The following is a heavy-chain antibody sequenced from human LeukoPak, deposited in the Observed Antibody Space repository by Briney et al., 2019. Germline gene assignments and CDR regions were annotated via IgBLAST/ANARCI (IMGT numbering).Heavy chain of an antibody. CDR2: IGAYNGNT. V-gene: IGHV1-18*01. D-gene: IGHD2-2*02. Sequence: ASVKVSCKASGYTFTSYGISWVRQAPGQGLEWMGWIGAYNGNTNYAQKLQGRVTMTTDTSTSTAYMELRSLRSDDTAVYYCARVNSEIVVVPAATPGPNWFDPWGQGTLVTDSS. J-gene: IGHJ5*02. CDR3: ARVNSEIVVVPAATPGPNWFDP. CDR1: GYTFTSYG.